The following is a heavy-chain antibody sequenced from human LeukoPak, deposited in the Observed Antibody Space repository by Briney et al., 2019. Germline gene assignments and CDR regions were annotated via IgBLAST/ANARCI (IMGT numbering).Heavy chain of an antibody. CDR3: ARGVMGSSGWPLWIAFDI. CDR1: GYTFTSYD. D-gene: IGHD6-19*01. J-gene: IGHJ3*02. CDR2: MNPNSGNT. Sequence: GASVKVSCKASGYTFTSYDVNWVRQATGQGLEWMGWMNPNSGNTGYAQKFQGRVTMTRNTSISTAYMELSSLRSEDTAVYYCARGVMGSSGWPLWIAFDIWGQGTMVTVSS. V-gene: IGHV1-8*01.